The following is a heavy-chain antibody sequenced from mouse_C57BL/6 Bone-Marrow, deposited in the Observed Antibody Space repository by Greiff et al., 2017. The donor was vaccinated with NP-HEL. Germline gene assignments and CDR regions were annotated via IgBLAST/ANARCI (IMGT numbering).Heavy chain of an antibody. CDR3: AREGADDRKGAWFAY. J-gene: IGHJ3*01. V-gene: IGHV1-19*01. CDR2: INPYNGGT. CDR1: GYTFTDYY. Sequence: EVQLVESGPVLVKPGASVKMSCKASGYTFTDYYMNWVKQSHGKSLEWIGVINPYNGGTSYNQKFKGKATLTVDKSSSTAYMELNSLTSEDSAVYYCAREGADDRKGAWFAYWGQGTLVTVSA. D-gene: IGHD3-3*01.